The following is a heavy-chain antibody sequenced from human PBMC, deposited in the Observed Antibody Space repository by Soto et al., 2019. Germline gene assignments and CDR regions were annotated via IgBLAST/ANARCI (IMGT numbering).Heavy chain of an antibody. V-gene: IGHV3-21*01. D-gene: IGHD6-13*01. CDR1: GFTFRSFT. CDR2: ISSNSAYI. CDR3: KRDASQDSSARGLFDP. J-gene: IGHJ5*02. Sequence: EVHLVESGGGLVKPGGSLRLSCAASGFTFRSFTMNWVRQAPGKGLEWVSTISSNSAYIYYTDELRGSITISRDNAKNSLHLQVNSLRAEDTAVYYCKRDASQDSSARGLFDPWGPRALATVYS.